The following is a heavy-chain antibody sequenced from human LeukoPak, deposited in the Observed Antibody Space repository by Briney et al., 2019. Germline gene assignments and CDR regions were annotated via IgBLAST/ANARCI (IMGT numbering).Heavy chain of an antibody. J-gene: IGHJ3*02. CDR1: GFTFSSYS. V-gene: IGHV3-48*01. D-gene: IGHD3-10*01. Sequence: PGGSLRLSCAASGFTFSSYSMNWVRQAPGKGLECVSYISSSSSTIYYADSVKGRFTISRDNAKNSLYLQMNSLRAEDTAVHYCARGGRMVRGVIMDDAFDIWGQGTMVTVSS. CDR3: ARGGRMVRGVIMDDAFDI. CDR2: ISSSSSTI.